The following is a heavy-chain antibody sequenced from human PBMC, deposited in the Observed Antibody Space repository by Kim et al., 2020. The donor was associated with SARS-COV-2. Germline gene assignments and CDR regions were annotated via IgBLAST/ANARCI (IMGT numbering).Heavy chain of an antibody. V-gene: IGHV3-48*02. CDR3: TRDGGMDV. J-gene: IGHJ6*02. Sequence: GGSLRLSCAASAFTFSTYDMNWVRQSPGKGLEWVSYISSSSSTIYYADSVKGRFTISRDNAKNSLYLQMNSLRDGDTAVYYCTRDGGMDVWGQGTTVTVSS. CDR1: AFTFSTYD. CDR2: ISSSSSTI.